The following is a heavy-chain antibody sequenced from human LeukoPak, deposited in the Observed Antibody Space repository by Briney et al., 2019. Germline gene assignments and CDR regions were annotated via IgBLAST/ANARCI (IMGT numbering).Heavy chain of an antibody. D-gene: IGHD6-19*01. CDR2: INPNSGGT. V-gene: IGHV1-2*02. CDR1: GYTFTGYY. J-gene: IGHJ5*02. Sequence: AASVKVSCKASGYTFTGYYMHWVRQAPGQGPEWMGWINPNSGGTNYAQKFQGRVTMTRDTSISTAYMELSRLRSDDTAVYYCARDLGIAVNWFDPWGQGTLVTVSS. CDR3: ARDLGIAVNWFDP.